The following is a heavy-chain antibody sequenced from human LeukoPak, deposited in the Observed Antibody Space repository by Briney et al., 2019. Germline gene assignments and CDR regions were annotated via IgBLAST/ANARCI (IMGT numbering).Heavy chain of an antibody. V-gene: IGHV4-59*01. CDR2: IYYSGGT. CDR3: ARVVVGATDDAFDI. D-gene: IGHD1-26*01. Sequence: SETLSLTCTVSGGSISSYYWSWIRQPPGKGLEWIGYIYYSGGTNYNPSLKSRVTISVDTSKNQFSLKLSSVTAADTAVYYCARVVVGATDDAFDIWGQGTMVTVSS. J-gene: IGHJ3*02. CDR1: GGSISSYY.